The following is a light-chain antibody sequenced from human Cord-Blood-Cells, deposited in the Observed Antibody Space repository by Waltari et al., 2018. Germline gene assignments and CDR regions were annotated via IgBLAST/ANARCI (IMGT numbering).Light chain of an antibody. J-gene: IGKJ4*01. CDR3: QQRSNWPPLT. CDR1: QSVSSY. V-gene: IGKV3-11*01. Sequence: EIVLTQSPATLSLSPGERDTLSCRASQSVSSYLAWYQQKPGQAPRLLIYDASNRATGIPARFSGSGSGTDFTLTISSLEPDDFAVYYCQQRSNWPPLTFGGGTKVEIK. CDR2: DAS.